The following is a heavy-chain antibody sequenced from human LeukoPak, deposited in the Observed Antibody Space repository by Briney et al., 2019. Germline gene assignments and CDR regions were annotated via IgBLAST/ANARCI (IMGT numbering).Heavy chain of an antibody. D-gene: IGHD6-19*01. CDR2: IRYDGSNK. CDR3: AKDRGTQYSSGWIDY. Sequence: PGGSLRLSCAASGFTFSSYAMHWVRQTPGKGLEWVAFIRYDGSNKYYADSVKGRFTISRDNSKNTLYLQFNSLRVEDTSIYYCAKDRGTQYSSGWIDYWGQGTLVTVSS. V-gene: IGHV3-30*02. J-gene: IGHJ4*02. CDR1: GFTFSSYA.